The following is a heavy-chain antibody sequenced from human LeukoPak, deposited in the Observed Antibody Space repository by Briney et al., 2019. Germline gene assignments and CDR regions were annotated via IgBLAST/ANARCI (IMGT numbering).Heavy chain of an antibody. J-gene: IGHJ3*02. CDR1: GYSFTSYW. V-gene: IGHV5-51*01. Sequence: GESLKISCKGSGYSFTSYWIGWVRQMPGKGLEWMGIIYPGDSDTRYSPSFQGQVTISADKSISTAYLQWSSLKASDTAMYYCATRYYDSSGYYLWDDAFDIWGQGTMVTVSS. CDR2: IYPGDSDT. CDR3: ATRYYDSSGYYLWDDAFDI. D-gene: IGHD3-22*01.